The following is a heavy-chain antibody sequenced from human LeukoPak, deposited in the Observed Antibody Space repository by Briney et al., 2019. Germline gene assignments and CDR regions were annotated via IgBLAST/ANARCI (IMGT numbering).Heavy chain of an antibody. V-gene: IGHV1-46*01. CDR3: ARVLGGPSLGYSSSWYYFDY. D-gene: IGHD6-13*01. J-gene: IGHJ4*02. CDR2: INPRGGST. CDR1: GYTFTSYY. Sequence: EASVKVSCKASGYTFTSYYMHWVRQAPGQGLEWMGIINPRGGSTSYAQKFQGRVTMTRDTSTSTVYMELSSLRSEDTAVYYCARVLGGPSLGYSSSWYYFDYWGQGTLVTVSS.